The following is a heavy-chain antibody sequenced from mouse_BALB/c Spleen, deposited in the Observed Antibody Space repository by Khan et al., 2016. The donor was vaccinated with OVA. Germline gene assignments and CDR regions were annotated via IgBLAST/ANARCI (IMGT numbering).Heavy chain of an antibody. CDR3: IRCPDRPGDALDY. V-gene: IGHV1-5*01. Sequence: VQLQQSGTVLARPGASVKMSCKASGYRFSSYWMHWVKQRPGQGLEWIGAIYPGNSDASYNQKLKGKAKVTAVTSASTAYMELSSLTNEDSAVYDCIRCPDRPGDALDYWGQGTSVTVSS. CDR2: IYPGNSDA. J-gene: IGHJ4*01. CDR1: GYRFSSYW. D-gene: IGHD6-1*01.